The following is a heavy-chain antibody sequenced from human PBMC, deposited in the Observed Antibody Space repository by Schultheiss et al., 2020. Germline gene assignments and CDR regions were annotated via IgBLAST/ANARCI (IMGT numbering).Heavy chain of an antibody. J-gene: IGHJ6*03. Sequence: SEALSLTCTVSGGSISSYYWSWIRQPPGKGLEWIGYIYYSGSTNYNPSLKSRVTISVDTSKNQFSLKLSSVTAADTAVYYCASRVVTVEYYYYYMDVWGKGTTVTVSS. D-gene: IGHD2-21*02. CDR3: ASRVVTVEYYYYYMDV. CDR1: GGSISSYY. CDR2: IYYSGST. V-gene: IGHV4-59*01.